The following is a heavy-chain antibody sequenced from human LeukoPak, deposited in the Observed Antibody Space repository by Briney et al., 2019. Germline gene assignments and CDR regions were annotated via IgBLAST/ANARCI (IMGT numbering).Heavy chain of an antibody. V-gene: IGHV3-74*01. Sequence: GGSLRLSCAASGFTFRSYWMHWVRQAPGKGLVWVSLIHSDGRTTNYADSVKGRFTISRDNAKNTLFPQVNSLRADDTAVYYCARGRGWNLDYWGQGTLVTVSS. J-gene: IGHJ4*02. D-gene: IGHD6-19*01. CDR1: GFTFRSYW. CDR3: ARGRGWNLDY. CDR2: IHSDGRTT.